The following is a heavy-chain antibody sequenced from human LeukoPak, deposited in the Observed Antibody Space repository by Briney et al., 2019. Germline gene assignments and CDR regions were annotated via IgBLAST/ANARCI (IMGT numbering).Heavy chain of an antibody. CDR2: LSFDASGT. Sequence: GTSLRLSCLVSELNFKTHAMHWVRQAPGKGLEWVAGLSFDASGTNYADSVKGRFTISRDNSKNTLYLQMHSLRPEDTAVYFCARDLQEISSFYFDYWGQGSPVTVSS. D-gene: IGHD5-24*01. V-gene: IGHV3-30*04. CDR3: ARDLQEISSFYFDY. J-gene: IGHJ4*02. CDR1: ELNFKTHA.